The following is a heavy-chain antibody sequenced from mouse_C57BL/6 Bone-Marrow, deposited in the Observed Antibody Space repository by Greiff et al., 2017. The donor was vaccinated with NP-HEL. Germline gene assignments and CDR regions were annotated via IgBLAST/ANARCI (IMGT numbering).Heavy chain of an antibody. CDR3: TVRQLRLPFAY. J-gene: IGHJ3*01. CDR1: GFTFSNYW. Sequence: EVQLVESGGGLVQPGGSMKLSCVASGFTFSNYWMNWVRQSPEKGLEWVAQIRLKSDNYATHYAESVKGRFTISRDDSKSSVYLQMNNLRAEDTGIYYCTVRQLRLPFAYWGQGTLVTVSA. D-gene: IGHD3-2*02. CDR2: IRLKSDNYAT. V-gene: IGHV6-3*01.